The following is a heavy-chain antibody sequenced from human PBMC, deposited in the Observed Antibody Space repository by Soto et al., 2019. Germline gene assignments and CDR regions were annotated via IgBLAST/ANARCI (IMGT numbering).Heavy chain of an antibody. CDR1: GFTFSSYA. CDR3: ARDRLSYYYDSSGYYYPYY. D-gene: IGHD3-22*01. J-gene: IGHJ4*02. CDR2: ISYDGSNK. Sequence: PGGSLRLSCAASGFTFSSYAMHWVRQAPGKGLEWVAVISYDGSNKYYADSVKGRFTISRDNSKNTLYLQMNSLRAEDTAVYYCARDRLSYYYDSSGYYYPYYWGQGTMVTVSS. V-gene: IGHV3-30-3*01.